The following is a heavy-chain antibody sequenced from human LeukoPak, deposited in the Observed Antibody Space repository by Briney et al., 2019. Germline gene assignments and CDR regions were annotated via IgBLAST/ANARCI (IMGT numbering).Heavy chain of an antibody. J-gene: IGHJ4*02. V-gene: IGHV1-46*01. D-gene: IGHD1-14*01. CDR3: ARDLAEEPYYFDY. Sequence: ASLKVSCRASGYTFTSYYMHWVRQAPGQGLEWMEIINPSGGSTSYAQKFQGRVTMTRDTSTSTVYMELSSLRSEDTAVYYCARDLAEEPYYFDYWGQGTLVTVSS. CDR2: INPSGGST. CDR1: GYTFTSYY.